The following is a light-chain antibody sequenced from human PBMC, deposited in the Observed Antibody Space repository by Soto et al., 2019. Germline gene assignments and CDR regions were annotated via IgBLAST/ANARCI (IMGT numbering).Light chain of an antibody. CDR1: QSVSSSY. J-gene: IGKJ4*01. CDR2: GAS. Sequence: EIVLTQSPGTLSLSPGERATLSCRASQSVSSSYLAWYQQKPGQAPRLLIYGASSRATGIPDRFSGSGSGTDFTLTISRLEPEEFAVYYCQQYDSSPLTFGGGTKVEIQ. V-gene: IGKV3-20*01. CDR3: QQYDSSPLT.